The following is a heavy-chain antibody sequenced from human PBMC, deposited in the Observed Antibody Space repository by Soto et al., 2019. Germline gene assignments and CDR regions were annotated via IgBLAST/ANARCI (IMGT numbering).Heavy chain of an antibody. V-gene: IGHV4-59*01. J-gene: IGHJ4*02. CDR1: GGSISSYY. Sequence: SETLSLTCTVSGGSISSYYWSWIRQPPGKGLEWIGYIYYSGSTSYNPSLKSRVTISVDTSKNQFSLKLSSVTAADTAVYYCARDADSSGWYWFDYWGQGTLVTVSS. D-gene: IGHD6-19*01. CDR2: IYYSGST. CDR3: ARDADSSGWYWFDY.